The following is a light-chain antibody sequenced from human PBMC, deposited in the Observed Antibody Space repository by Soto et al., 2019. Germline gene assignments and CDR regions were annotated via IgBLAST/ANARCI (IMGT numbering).Light chain of an antibody. CDR1: QSISSY. J-gene: IGKJ5*01. CDR3: QQSYSTPIN. V-gene: IGKV1-39*01. Sequence: DIQMTHSPSSLSASVGDRVKITFRASQSISSYLNWYQQKPGKAPKLLIYAASSLQSGVPSRFSGSGSGTDFTLTISSLQPEDFATYYCQQSYSTPINCGQGKRLEIK. CDR2: AAS.